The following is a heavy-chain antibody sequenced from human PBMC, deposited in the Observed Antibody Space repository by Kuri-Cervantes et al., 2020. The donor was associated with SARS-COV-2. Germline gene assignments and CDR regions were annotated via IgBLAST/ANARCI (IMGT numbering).Heavy chain of an antibody. Sequence: ASVKVSCKASGGTFSSYAISWVRQAPGQGLEWMGIINPSGGSTSYAQKFQGRVTMTRDTSTSTVYMELSSLRSEDTAVYYCARDFWSGYPPSYYYYYMDVWGKGTTVTVSS. CDR1: GGTFSSYA. J-gene: IGHJ6*03. D-gene: IGHD3-3*01. CDR3: ARDFWSGYPPSYYYYYMDV. CDR2: INPSGGST. V-gene: IGHV1-46*03.